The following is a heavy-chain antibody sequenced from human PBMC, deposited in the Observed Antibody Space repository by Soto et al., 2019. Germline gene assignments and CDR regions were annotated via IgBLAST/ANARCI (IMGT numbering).Heavy chain of an antibody. Sequence: QVQLQESGPGLVKPSQTLSLTCTVSGGSISSGDYYWSWIRQPPGKGLEWIGYIYYSGSTYYNPSLKSRVTISVDTSKNQFSLKLSSVTAADTAVYYCARGNGHCISTSCYPPDFDYWGQGTLVTVSS. J-gene: IGHJ4*02. CDR3: ARGNGHCISTSCYPPDFDY. D-gene: IGHD2-2*01. CDR1: GGSISSGDYY. V-gene: IGHV4-30-4*01. CDR2: IYYSGST.